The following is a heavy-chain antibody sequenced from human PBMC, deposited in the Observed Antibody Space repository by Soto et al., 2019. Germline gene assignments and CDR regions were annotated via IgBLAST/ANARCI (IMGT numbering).Heavy chain of an antibody. Sequence: PGGSLRLSCAASGFIFSSYWMSWVRQAPGKGLEWVAVISHDGSSQFYTDSVKGRFYISRDNSRNKMFLQMNSLRPEDTAVYYCARPPVGISMKLVAFEIWGRGTMVTVSS. D-gene: IGHD1-20*01. CDR2: ISHDGSSQ. J-gene: IGHJ3*02. CDR1: GFIFSSYW. V-gene: IGHV3-30-3*01. CDR3: ARPPVGISMKLVAFEI.